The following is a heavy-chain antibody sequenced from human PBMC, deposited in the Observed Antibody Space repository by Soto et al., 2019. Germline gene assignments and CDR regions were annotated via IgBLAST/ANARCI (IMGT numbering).Heavy chain of an antibody. J-gene: IGHJ4*02. V-gene: IGHV1-3*05. CDR1: GYTFTSYA. CDR2: INAGNGNT. D-gene: IGHD1-26*01. Sequence: QVQLVQSGAEEKKPGASVKVSCKASGYTFTSYAMHWVRQAPGQRLEWMGWINAGNGNTKYSQKFQGRVTITRDTSASTAYMELSSLRSEDTAVYYCAREPIVARAPFDYWGQGTLVTVSS. CDR3: AREPIVARAPFDY.